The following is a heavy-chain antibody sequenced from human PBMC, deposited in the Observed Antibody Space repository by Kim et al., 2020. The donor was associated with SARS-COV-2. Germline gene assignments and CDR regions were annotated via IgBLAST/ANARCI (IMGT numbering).Heavy chain of an antibody. D-gene: IGHD2-15*01. J-gene: IGHJ4*02. V-gene: IGHV1-69*01. Sequence: FPGRVTITADESTSTAYMELSSLRSEDTAVYYCARGPYCSGGSCYSYFDYWGQGTLVTVSS. CDR3: ARGPYCSGGSCYSYFDY.